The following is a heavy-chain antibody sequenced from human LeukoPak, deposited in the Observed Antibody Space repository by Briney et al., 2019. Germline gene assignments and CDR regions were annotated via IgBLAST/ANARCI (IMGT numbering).Heavy chain of an antibody. V-gene: IGHV3-23*01. J-gene: IGHJ4*02. CDR2: ISGNGDVT. D-gene: IGHD1-26*01. CDR1: VFPFNHYA. CDR3: AKDGGSGSDWAIGYFDY. Sequence: PGGSLRLSCAASVFPFNHYAMTWVRQAPGKGLEWVSTISGNGDVTYYADSVKGRFTFSRDNSKNTVFLQMNSLRAEDTAVYYCAKDGGSGSDWAIGYFDYWGQGTLVTVSS.